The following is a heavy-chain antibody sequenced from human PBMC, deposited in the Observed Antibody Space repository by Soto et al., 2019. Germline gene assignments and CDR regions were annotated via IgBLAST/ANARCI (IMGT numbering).Heavy chain of an antibody. CDR2: ISASNGNT. D-gene: IGHD3-3*01. CDR1: VYTFTSYG. J-gene: IGHJ6*02. Sequence: AAVKVCCKASVYTFTSYGISWVRQSPGHGLEWMGWISASNGNTNYAQKLQGRATMTTDTSTSTAYMELRSLRSDDTDVYYCAIDGSILEWFRTSGMDVRCPGTTVTLSS. V-gene: IGHV1-18*04. CDR3: AIDGSILEWFRTSGMDV.